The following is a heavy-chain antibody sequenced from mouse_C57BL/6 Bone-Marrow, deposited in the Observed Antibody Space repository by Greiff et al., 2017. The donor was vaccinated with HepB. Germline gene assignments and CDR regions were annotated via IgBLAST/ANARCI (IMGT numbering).Heavy chain of an antibody. CDR3: ARDYYYGSTYYYAMDY. J-gene: IGHJ4*01. V-gene: IGHV5-4*01. Sequence: EVQRVESGGGLVKPGGSLKISCAASGFTFSSYAMSWVSQTPEKRLEWVATISDGGSYTYYPDNVKGRYTISRDNAKNNLYLQMSHLKSEDTAMYYCARDYYYGSTYYYAMDYWGQGTSVTVSS. CDR2: ISDGGSYT. D-gene: IGHD1-1*01. CDR1: GFTFSSYA.